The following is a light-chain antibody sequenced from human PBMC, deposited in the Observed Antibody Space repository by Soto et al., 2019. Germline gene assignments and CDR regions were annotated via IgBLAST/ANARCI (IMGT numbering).Light chain of an antibody. V-gene: IGLV1-40*01. CDR1: SSNIGADYD. CDR2: FDD. J-gene: IGLJ1*01. Sequence: QSVLTQPPSVSGAPGQRVTISCTGSSSNIGADYDVHWYQQLPGTAPKLLIYFDDLLPSGVSDRFSGSKSGTSASLVISGPQSDDEADYYCAAWDDSLNGCVFGTGTKVTVL. CDR3: AAWDDSLNGCV.